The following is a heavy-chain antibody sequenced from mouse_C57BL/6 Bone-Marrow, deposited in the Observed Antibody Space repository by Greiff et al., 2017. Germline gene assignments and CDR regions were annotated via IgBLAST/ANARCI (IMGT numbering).Heavy chain of an antibody. Sequence: QVQLKQSGAELARPGASVKLSCKASGYTFTSYGISWVKQRTGQGLEWIGEIYPRGGNTYYNEKFKGKATLTADKSSSTAYMELRSLTSEDSAVYFCARPYGSSYWYFDVWGTGTTVTVSS. J-gene: IGHJ1*03. CDR3: ARPYGSSYWYFDV. D-gene: IGHD1-1*01. CDR1: GYTFTSYG. V-gene: IGHV1-81*01. CDR2: IYPRGGNT.